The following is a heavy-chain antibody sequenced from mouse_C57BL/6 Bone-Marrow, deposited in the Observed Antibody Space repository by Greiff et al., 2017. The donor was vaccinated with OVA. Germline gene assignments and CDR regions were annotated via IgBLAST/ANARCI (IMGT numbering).Heavy chain of an antibody. CDR3: ARRGVLRVQRRFAY. CDR2: IYPGSGST. D-gene: IGHD1-1*01. CDR1: GYTFTSYW. J-gene: IGHJ3*01. V-gene: IGHV1-55*01. Sequence: QVQLQQPGAELVKPGASVKMSCKASGYTFTSYWITWVKQRPGQGLEWIGDIYPGSGSTNYNEKFKSKATLTVDTSSSTAYMQLSSLTSEDSAVYYCARRGVLRVQRRFAYWGQGTLVTVSA.